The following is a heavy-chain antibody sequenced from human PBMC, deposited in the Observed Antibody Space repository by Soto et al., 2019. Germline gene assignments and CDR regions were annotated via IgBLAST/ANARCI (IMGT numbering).Heavy chain of an antibody. Sequence: QVQLVQSGAEVKKPGSSVKVSCKASAGTFSSYTISWVRQAPGQGLEWMGRIIPILGIANNAQKMQGRVTITADKSTSTAYMELSSLRCEDTAVYYCARGAAAGTSASWGQGTLVTVSS. CDR1: AGTFSSYT. CDR3: ARGAAAGTSAS. J-gene: IGHJ5*02. D-gene: IGHD6-13*01. V-gene: IGHV1-69*02. CDR2: IIPILGIA.